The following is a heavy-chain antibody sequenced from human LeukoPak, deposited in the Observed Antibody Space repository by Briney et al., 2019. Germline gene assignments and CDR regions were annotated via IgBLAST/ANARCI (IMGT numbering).Heavy chain of an antibody. V-gene: IGHV1-8*01. CDR2: MNPNSGNT. Sequence: GASVKVSCKASGYTFTSYDINWVRQATGQGLEWMGWMNPNSGNTGYAQKFQGRVTMTRNTSISTAYMELSSLRSEDTAVYYCAKAFCSGSYYHFDYWGQGTLVTVSS. J-gene: IGHJ4*02. CDR3: AKAFCSGSYYHFDY. D-gene: IGHD3-10*02. CDR1: GYTFTSYD.